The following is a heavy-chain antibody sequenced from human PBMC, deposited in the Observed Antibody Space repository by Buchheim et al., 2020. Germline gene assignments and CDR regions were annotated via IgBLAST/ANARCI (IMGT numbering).Heavy chain of an antibody. CDR2: ITSGGFTT. Sequence: EAQLVESGGGLVQPGGSLRISCAASVFDFNSYDMNWVRQAPGKGLEWVAFITSGGFTTYYADSLEGRFTIPRDNAENSLFLQMNSLKAEDTGVYYCARDFSGWYYFDLWGQGT. D-gene: IGHD6-19*01. CDR1: VFDFNSYD. V-gene: IGHV3-48*03. CDR3: ARDFSGWYYFDL. J-gene: IGHJ4*02.